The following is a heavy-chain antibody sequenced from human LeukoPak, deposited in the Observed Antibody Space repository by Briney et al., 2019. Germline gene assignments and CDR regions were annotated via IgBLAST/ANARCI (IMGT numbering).Heavy chain of an antibody. Sequence: PGGSLRLSCAASGFTFSSYGMHWVRQAPGKGLEWVAVIWYDGSNKYYADSVKGRFTISRDNSKNTLYLQMNSLRAEDTAVYYCASMVRGVPYGMDVWGQGTTVTVSS. CDR2: IWYDGSNK. V-gene: IGHV3-33*01. CDR3: ASMVRGVPYGMDV. CDR1: GFTFSSYG. J-gene: IGHJ6*02. D-gene: IGHD3-10*01.